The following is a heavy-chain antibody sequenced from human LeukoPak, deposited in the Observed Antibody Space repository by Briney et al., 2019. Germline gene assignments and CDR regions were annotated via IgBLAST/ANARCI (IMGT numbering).Heavy chain of an antibody. CDR3: ARGVGYYDSSGTIDY. D-gene: IGHD3-22*01. V-gene: IGHV3-33*08. CDR1: GFTVSSNY. CDR2: VWYDGSKK. J-gene: IGHJ4*02. Sequence: GGSLRLSCAPSGFTVSSNYMSWVRQAPGKGLEWVAVVWYDGSKKYSADSVKGRITISRDDSKNTLYLQMNSLRAEDTAVYYCARGVGYYDSSGTIDYWGQGTLITVSS.